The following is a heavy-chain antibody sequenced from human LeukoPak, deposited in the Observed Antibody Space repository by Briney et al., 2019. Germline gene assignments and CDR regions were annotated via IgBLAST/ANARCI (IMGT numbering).Heavy chain of an antibody. CDR1: GFTFSNYG. CDR3: ARDRAVRYFDY. V-gene: IGHV3-33*01. CDR2: IWYDGTKK. J-gene: IGHJ4*02. Sequence: GSLRLSCAASGFTFSNYGMHWVRQAPGKGREWVAVIWYDGTKKYYADSVKGRLNISRDNSKNTLYLEMNSLRAEDTAVYYCARDRAVRYFDYWGQGTLVTVSS.